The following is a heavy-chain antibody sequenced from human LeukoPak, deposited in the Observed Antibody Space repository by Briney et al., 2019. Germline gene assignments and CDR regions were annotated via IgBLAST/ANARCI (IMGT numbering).Heavy chain of an antibody. CDR1: GYSISSGYY. J-gene: IGHJ4*02. CDR3: ARDRVQWLVLEREFDY. V-gene: IGHV4-38-2*02. D-gene: IGHD6-19*01. CDR2: IYHSGST. Sequence: SETLSLTCTVSGYSISSGYYWGWIRQPPGKGLEWIGSIYHSGSTYYNPSLKSRVTISVDTSKNQFSLKLSSVTAADTAVYYCARDRVQWLVLEREFDYWGQGTLVTVSS.